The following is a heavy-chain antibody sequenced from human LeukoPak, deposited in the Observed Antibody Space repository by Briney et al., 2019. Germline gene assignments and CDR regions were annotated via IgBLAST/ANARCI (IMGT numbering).Heavy chain of an antibody. CDR2: INHSGST. V-gene: IGHV4-34*01. D-gene: IGHD2-2*01. Sequence: SETLSLTCAVYGGSFSGYYWSWIRQPPGKGLEWIGEINHSGSTNYNPSLKSRVTISVDTSKSQFSLKLSSVTAADTAVYYCARGNGWVCSSTSCYNWFDPWGQGTLVTVSS. CDR1: GGSFSGYY. CDR3: ARGNGWVCSSTSCYNWFDP. J-gene: IGHJ5*02.